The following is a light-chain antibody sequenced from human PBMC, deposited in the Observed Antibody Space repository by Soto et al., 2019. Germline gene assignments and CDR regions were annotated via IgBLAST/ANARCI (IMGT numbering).Light chain of an antibody. CDR1: QDIKNF. V-gene: IGKV1-33*01. Sequence: IQLTQSPSSLSASVGDRVTITCQASQDIKNFLNWYQQKPGKAPKLLIYDGSSLETGVPSTFSGSGSGTDFTFAISSLQPEDIATYYCQQYDDLPYTFGQGTKLEI. CDR2: DGS. J-gene: IGKJ2*01. CDR3: QQYDDLPYT.